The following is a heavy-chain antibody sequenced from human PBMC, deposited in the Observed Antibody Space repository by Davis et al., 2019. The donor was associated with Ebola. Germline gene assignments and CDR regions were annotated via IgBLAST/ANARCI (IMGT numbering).Heavy chain of an antibody. CDR1: GFTFSSYS. CDR3: ARSNCGGDCTEYYFDY. V-gene: IGHV3-23*01. Sequence: GESLKISCAASGFTFSSYSMSWVRQPLGKGVEWVSAINGRSSNRYYADSVKGRFTISRDNSKNTLYLQMDSLRADDTAVYYCARSNCGGDCTEYYFDYWGHGTLVTVSS. J-gene: IGHJ4*01. CDR2: INGRSSNR. D-gene: IGHD2-21*02.